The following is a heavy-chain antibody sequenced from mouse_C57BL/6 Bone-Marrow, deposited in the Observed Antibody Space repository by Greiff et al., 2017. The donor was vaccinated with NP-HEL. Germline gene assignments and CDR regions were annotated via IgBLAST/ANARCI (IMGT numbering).Heavy chain of an antibody. J-gene: IGHJ3*01. Sequence: EVMLVESGGDLVKPGGSLKLSCAASGFTFSSYGMSWVRQTPDKRLAWVATISSGGSYTYYPDSVKGRFTISRDNAKNTLYLQMSSLKSEDTAMYYCARDYYGSSYGFAYWGQGTLVTVSA. V-gene: IGHV5-6*01. CDR1: GFTFSSYG. CDR2: ISSGGSYT. CDR3: ARDYYGSSYGFAY. D-gene: IGHD1-1*01.